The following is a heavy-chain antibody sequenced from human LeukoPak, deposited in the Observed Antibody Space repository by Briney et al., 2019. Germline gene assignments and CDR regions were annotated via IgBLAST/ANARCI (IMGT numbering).Heavy chain of an antibody. CDR1: GFTFSSYG. CDR3: AEDAMTTVTTGLYWYFDL. V-gene: IGHV3-30*02. CDR2: IRYDGSNK. D-gene: IGHD4-17*01. Sequence: PGGSLRLSCAASGFTFSSYGMHWVRQAPGKGLEWVAFIRYDGSNKYYADSVKGRFTISRDNSKNTLYLQMNSLRAEDTAVYYCAEDAMTTVTTGLYWYFDLWGRGTLVTVSS. J-gene: IGHJ2*01.